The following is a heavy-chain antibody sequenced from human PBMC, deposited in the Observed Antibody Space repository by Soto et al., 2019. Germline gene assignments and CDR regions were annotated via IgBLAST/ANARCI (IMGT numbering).Heavy chain of an antibody. CDR1: GFTFSNYA. J-gene: IGHJ4*02. CDR2: ISGGGDST. V-gene: IGHV3-23*01. Sequence: GGSLRLSCAASGFTFSNYAMSWVRQAPGKGLEWVSGISGGGDSTYSADSVKGRFTISRDNSKSTLYLQMNSLRAEDTALYYCAKAYCSSIFCSRGYFDYWGQGTLVTVSS. CDR3: AKAYCSSIFCSRGYFDY. D-gene: IGHD2-2*01.